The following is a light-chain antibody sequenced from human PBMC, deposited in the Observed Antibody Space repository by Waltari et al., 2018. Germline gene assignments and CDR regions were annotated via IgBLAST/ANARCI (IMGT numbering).Light chain of an antibody. Sequence: DVVMTQSPLSLSVTLGQPASISCKSSQSLVHSDGKTYLNWYQQRPGQSPRRLLYKVSDRDSRVADRFSGSGSGTDFTLKISRVVDEDVGVYYCMQGTHWPPWTFGQGTKVEIK. CDR1: QSLVHSDGKTY. J-gene: IGKJ1*01. CDR3: MQGTHWPPWT. V-gene: IGKV2-30*02. CDR2: KVS.